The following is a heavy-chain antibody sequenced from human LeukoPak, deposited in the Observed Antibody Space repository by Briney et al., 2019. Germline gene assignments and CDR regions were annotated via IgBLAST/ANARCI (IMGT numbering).Heavy chain of an antibody. Sequence: GGSLRLSCAASGFTFGSYGMHWVRQAPGKGLEWVAVISYDGSNKYYADSVKGRFTISRDNSKNTLYLQMNSLRAEDTAVYYCAKAERITGGRGYYYYMDVWGKGTTVTVSS. CDR2: ISYDGSNK. CDR1: GFTFGSYG. D-gene: IGHD1-20*01. V-gene: IGHV3-30*18. CDR3: AKAERITGGRGYYYYMDV. J-gene: IGHJ6*03.